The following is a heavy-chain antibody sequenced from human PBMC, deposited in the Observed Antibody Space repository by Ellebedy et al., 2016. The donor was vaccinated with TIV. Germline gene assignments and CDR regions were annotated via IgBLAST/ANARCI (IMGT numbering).Heavy chain of an antibody. J-gene: IGHJ4*02. CDR3: AGGPTILDY. Sequence: GESLKISCAASGFTFSSYSMYWVRQAPGEGLEWVSSITSSSTYINYADSVKGRFTISRDNAKNSVFLQMSSLMAEDTGVYYCAGGPTILDYWGQGILVTVSP. V-gene: IGHV3-21*01. CDR2: ITSSSTYI. D-gene: IGHD5-24*01. CDR1: GFTFSSYS.